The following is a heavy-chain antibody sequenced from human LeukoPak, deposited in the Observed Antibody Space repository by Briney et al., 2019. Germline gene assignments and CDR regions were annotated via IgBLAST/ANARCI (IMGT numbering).Heavy chain of an antibody. CDR3: ARVDVAGTTGY. V-gene: IGHV3-48*01. CDR2: ISSSSSTI. CDR1: GFTFSSYS. Sequence: GGSLRLSCAASGFTFSSYSMNWVRQAPGRGLEGVSYISSSSSTIYYADSVKGRFTISRDNAKNSLYLQMNSLRAEDTAVYYCARVDVAGTTGYWGQGTLVTVSS. J-gene: IGHJ4*02. D-gene: IGHD6-19*01.